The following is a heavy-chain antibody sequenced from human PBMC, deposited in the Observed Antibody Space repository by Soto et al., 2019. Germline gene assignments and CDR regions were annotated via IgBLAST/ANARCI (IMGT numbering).Heavy chain of an antibody. D-gene: IGHD6-13*01. J-gene: IGHJ6*01. CDR1: GGSFSGYY. V-gene: IGHV4-34*01. CDR2: INHSGST. CDR3: ARGLVVAAAYYGMEG. Sequence: SETLSLTFAVYGGSFSGYYWSWIRQPPVKGLEWIGEINHSGSTNYNPSLKSRVTISVDTSKNQFSLKLSSVTAADTAVYYCARGLVVAAAYYGMEGWRRWTTVTVCS.